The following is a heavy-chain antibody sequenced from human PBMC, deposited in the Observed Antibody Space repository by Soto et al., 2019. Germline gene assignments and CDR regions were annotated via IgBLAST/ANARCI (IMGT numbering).Heavy chain of an antibody. CDR1: GFTFGDYY. D-gene: IGHD3-22*01. Sequence: LRLSCAASGFTFGDYYMSWIRQAPGKGLEWVSYISSSGSIIYYADSVKGRFTISRDNAKNLLYLQMNTLRAEDTAVYYCARDQGYYDSSGYFDFWGQGTLVTVSS. J-gene: IGHJ4*02. CDR2: ISSSGSII. CDR3: ARDQGYYDSSGYFDF. V-gene: IGHV3-11*01.